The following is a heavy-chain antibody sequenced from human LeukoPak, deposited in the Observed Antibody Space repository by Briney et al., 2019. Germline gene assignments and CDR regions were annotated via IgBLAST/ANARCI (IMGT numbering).Heavy chain of an antibody. J-gene: IGHJ4*02. V-gene: IGHV3-30*03. CDR3: ARDSRGPDY. CDR1: GFTFSNYS. Sequence: AGSLRLSCAASGFTFSNYSINWVRQAPGRGLDWVAVVSYDGSDKYYADSVKGRFTISRDNSKNTLYLQMTGLRVEDTAVYYCARDSRGPDYWGQGALVTVSS. D-gene: IGHD3-22*01. CDR2: VSYDGSDK.